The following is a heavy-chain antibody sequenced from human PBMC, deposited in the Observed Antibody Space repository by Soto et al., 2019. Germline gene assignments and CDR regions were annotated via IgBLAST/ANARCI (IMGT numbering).Heavy chain of an antibody. Sequence: GKGLEWIGYIYYRGSTNYNPSLTSRVTISVDTSKNQFSLKLSSVTAADTAVYYCARALFIFQAEEGIRAVRSVSAFLLNRSSDL. D-gene: IGHD2-2*01. CDR3: ARALFIFQAEEGIRAVRSVSAFLLNRSSDL. J-gene: IGHJ2*01. CDR2: IYYRGST. V-gene: IGHV4-59*01.